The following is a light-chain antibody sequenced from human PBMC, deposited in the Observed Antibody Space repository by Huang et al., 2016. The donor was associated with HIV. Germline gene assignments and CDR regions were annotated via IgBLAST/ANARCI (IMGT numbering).Light chain of an antibody. CDR3: HQYNNWLLS. CDR1: RSVSSN. CDR2: GSS. Sequence: IVMTQSPATLSVSPGERVTLSCRASRSVSSNLAWYQQRPGQAPRLLIYGSSTRAPGIPARFSGSCSGTDFSLTISSLQSEDFVLYYCHQYNNWLLSFGGGTRVDI. J-gene: IGKJ4*01. V-gene: IGKV3-15*01.